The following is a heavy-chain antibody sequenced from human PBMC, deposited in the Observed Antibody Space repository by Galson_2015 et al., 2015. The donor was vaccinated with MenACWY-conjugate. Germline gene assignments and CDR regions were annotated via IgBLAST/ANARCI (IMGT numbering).Heavy chain of an antibody. CDR3: ARDLPPTDY. J-gene: IGHJ4*02. V-gene: IGHV3-7*03. Sequence: LRLSCAASGFPFSSYWMSWVRQAPGKGLEWVANIKQDGSEKYYVDSVKGRFTISRDNAKNSLYLQMNSLRAEDTAVYYCARDLPPTDYWGQGTLVTVSS. CDR2: IKQDGSEK. CDR1: GFPFSSYW.